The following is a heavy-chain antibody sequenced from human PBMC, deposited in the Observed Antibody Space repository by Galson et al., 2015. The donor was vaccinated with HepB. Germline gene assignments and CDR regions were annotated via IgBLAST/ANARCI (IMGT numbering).Heavy chain of an antibody. CDR2: ISYDGGNK. CDR1: GFTFNNYG. J-gene: IGHJ3*02. CDR3: AKDSYYYDRSGYYHDDAFDI. D-gene: IGHD3-22*01. Sequence: SLRLSCAASGFTFNNYGMHWVRQAPGKGLEWVAVISYDGGNKFYSDSVKGRFTISRDNFKNTLFLQMNSLRAEDTAVYYCAKDSYYYDRSGYYHDDAFDIWGQGTMVTVSS. V-gene: IGHV3-30*18.